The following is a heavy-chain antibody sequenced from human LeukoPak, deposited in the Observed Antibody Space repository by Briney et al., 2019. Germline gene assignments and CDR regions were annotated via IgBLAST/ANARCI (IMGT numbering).Heavy chain of an antibody. CDR2: ISSSSSYI. CDR3: AREVAGKTYDY. D-gene: IGHD6-19*01. CDR1: GFTFDDCA. V-gene: IGHV3-21*01. J-gene: IGHJ4*02. Sequence: GGSLRLSCAASGFTFDDCAMHWVRQAPGKGLEWVSSISSSSSYIYYADSVKGRFTISRDNAKNSLYLQMNSLRAEDTAVYYCAREVAGKTYDYWGQGTLVTVSS.